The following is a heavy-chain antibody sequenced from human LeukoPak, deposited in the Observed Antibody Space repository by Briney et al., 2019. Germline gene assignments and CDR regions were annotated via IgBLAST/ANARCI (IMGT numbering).Heavy chain of an antibody. CDR1: GGSSSSYY. CDR3: ARSGGDRVEMPTIIDY. D-gene: IGHD5-24*01. J-gene: IGHJ4*02. V-gene: IGHV4-59*01. Sequence: SETLSLTCTVSGGSSSSYYWSWIRQPPGKGLEWIGYIYYSGSTNYNPSLKSRVTILVDTSKNQFSLRLSSVTAADTAVYYCARSGGDRVEMPTIIDYWGQGTLVTVSS. CDR2: IYYSGST.